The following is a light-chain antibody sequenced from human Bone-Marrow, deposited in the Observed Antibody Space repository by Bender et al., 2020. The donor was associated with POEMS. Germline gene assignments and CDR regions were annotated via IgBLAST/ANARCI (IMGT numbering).Light chain of an antibody. CDR3: VAWDASLNGWV. V-gene: IGLV1-36*01. CDR2: TNN. J-gene: IGLJ3*02. CDR1: RSNIGDNV. Sequence: QSVLTQPPSVSAAPRQTVTISCSGSRSNIGDNVVNWYQQLPGTAPKLLIYTNNERPSGVPDRFSGSKSGTSASLAITGLQSDDEAIYFCVAWDASLNGWVFGGGTKLTVL.